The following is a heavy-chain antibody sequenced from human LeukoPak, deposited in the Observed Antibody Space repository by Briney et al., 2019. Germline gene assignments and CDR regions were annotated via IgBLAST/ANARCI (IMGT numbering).Heavy chain of an antibody. J-gene: IGHJ1*01. V-gene: IGHV4-59*01. D-gene: IGHD3-22*01. CDR1: GGSISSYY. CDR3: ASSNHYYDSSGPEYFQH. Sequence: SETLSLTCTVSGGSISSYYWSWIRQPPGKGLEWIGYIYYRGSTNYNPSLKSRVTISEDTSRNQFSVKLSSVTAADTAIYYCASSNHYYDSSGPEYFQHWGQGTLVTVSS. CDR2: IYYRGST.